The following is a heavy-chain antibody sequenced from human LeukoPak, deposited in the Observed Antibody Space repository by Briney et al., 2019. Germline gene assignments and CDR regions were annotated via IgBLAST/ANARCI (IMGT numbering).Heavy chain of an antibody. Sequence: GGSLRLSRAASGFTFSSYVMSCVRESPGEGLEWVSAVIGSYTYYADSVKGRFTISRDNSKNTLFLEMNSLRAGDTAVYYCAKGSSSSRPYYFDSWGLGTLVIVSS. CDR3: AKGSSSSRPYYFDS. CDR2: VIGSYT. CDR1: GFTFSSYV. J-gene: IGHJ4*02. V-gene: IGHV3-23*01. D-gene: IGHD6-13*01.